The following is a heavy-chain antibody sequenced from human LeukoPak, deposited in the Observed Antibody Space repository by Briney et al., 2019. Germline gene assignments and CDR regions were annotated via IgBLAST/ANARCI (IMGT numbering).Heavy chain of an antibody. J-gene: IGHJ6*03. V-gene: IGHV1-69*06. CDR3: ARQALRFLEWLLPQEEHHYYYMDV. Sequence: GASVKVSCKASGGTFSSYAISWVRQAPGQGLEWMGGIIPIFGTANYAQKFQGRVTITADKSTSTAYMELSSLRSEDTAVYYCARQALRFLEWLLPQEEHHYYYMDVWGKGTTVTVSS. CDR2: IIPIFGTA. CDR1: GGTFSSYA. D-gene: IGHD3-3*01.